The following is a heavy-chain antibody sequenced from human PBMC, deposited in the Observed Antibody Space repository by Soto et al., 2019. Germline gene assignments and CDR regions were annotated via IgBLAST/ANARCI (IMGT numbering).Heavy chain of an antibody. D-gene: IGHD3-16*01. Sequence: PGGSLRLSCAASGFTFSSYAMSWVRQAPGKGLEWVSAISGSGGSTYYADSVKGRFTISRDNSKNTLYLQMNSLRAEDTAVYYCAKVGALHGYYYYGMDVWGQGTTVTVSS. CDR3: AKVGALHGYYYYGMDV. CDR1: GFTFSSYA. V-gene: IGHV3-23*01. J-gene: IGHJ6*02. CDR2: ISGSGGST.